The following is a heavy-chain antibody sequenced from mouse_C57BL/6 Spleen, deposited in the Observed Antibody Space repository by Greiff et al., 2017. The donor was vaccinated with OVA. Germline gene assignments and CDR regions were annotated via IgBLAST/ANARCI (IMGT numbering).Heavy chain of an antibody. CDR2: IRSKSNNYAT. CDR3: VRHGDYSRYFDV. CDR1: GFSFNTYA. Sequence: EVQGVESGGGLVQPKGSLKLSCAASGFSFNTYAMNWVRQAPGKGLQWVARIRSKSNNYATYYADSVKDRFTISRADSESMLYLQMNNMKTEDTAMYYCVRHGDYSRYFDVWGTGTTVTVSA. V-gene: IGHV10-1*01. D-gene: IGHD2-4*01. J-gene: IGHJ1*03.